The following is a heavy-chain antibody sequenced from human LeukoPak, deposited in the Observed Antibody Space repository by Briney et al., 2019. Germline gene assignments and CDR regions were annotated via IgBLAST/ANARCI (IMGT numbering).Heavy chain of an antibody. J-gene: IGHJ6*03. D-gene: IGHD1-14*01. V-gene: IGHV3-30*02. CDR1: GFTFDDYA. Sequence: GGSLRLSCAASGFTFDDYAMHWVRQAPGKGLEWVAFIRYDGSNKYYADSVKGRFTISRDNSKNTLYLQMNSLRAEDTAVYYCAKDHEPADYYYYYMDVWGKGTTVTVSS. CDR2: IRYDGSNK. CDR3: AKDHEPADYYYYYMDV.